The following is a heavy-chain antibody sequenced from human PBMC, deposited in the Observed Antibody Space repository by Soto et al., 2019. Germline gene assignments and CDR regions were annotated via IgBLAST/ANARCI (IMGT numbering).Heavy chain of an antibody. CDR3: ARDGVLLWFGELLSNPLTDYYYGMDV. J-gene: IGHJ6*02. V-gene: IGHV1-18*01. CDR2: ISAYNGNT. D-gene: IGHD3-10*01. CDR1: GYTFTSYG. Sequence: PGPSVKVSCKASGYTFTSYGISWVRQAPGEGLEWMGWISAYNGNTNYAQKLQGRVTMTTDTSTSTAYMELRSLRSDDTAVYYCARDGVLLWFGELLSNPLTDYYYGMDVWGQGTTVTVSS.